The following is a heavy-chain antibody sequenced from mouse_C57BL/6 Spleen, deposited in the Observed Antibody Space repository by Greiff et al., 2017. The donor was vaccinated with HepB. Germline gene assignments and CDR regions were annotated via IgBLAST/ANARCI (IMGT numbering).Heavy chain of an antibody. J-gene: IGHJ4*01. D-gene: IGHD2-4*01. V-gene: IGHV1-81*01. CDR2: IYPRSGNT. CDR1: GYTFTSYG. CDR3: ARDRFYDSYYYAMDY. Sequence: VQRVESGAELARPGASVKLSCKASGYTFTSYGISWVKQRTGQGLEWIGEIYPRSGNTYYNEKFKGKATLTADKSSSTAYMELRSLTSEDSAVYFCARDRFYDSYYYAMDYWGQGTSVTVSS.